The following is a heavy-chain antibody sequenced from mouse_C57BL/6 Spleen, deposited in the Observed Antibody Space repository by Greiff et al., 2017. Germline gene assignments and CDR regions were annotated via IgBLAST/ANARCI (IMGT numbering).Heavy chain of an antibody. CDR2: INPGSGGT. V-gene: IGHV1-54*01. J-gene: IGHJ1*03. CDR1: GYAFTNYL. CDR3: ARRIYYGYNWYFDV. D-gene: IGHD2-2*01. Sequence: QVQLQQSGAELVRPGTSVKVSCKASGYAFTNYLIEWVKQRPGQGLEWIGVINPGSGGTNYNEKFKGKATLTADKSSSTAYMQLSSLTSEDSAVYFCARRIYYGYNWYFDVWGTGTTVTVSS.